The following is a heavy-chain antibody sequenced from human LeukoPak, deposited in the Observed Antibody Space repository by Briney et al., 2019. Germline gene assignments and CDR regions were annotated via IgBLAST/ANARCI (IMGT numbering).Heavy chain of an antibody. Sequence: GGSLRLSSAASGFTFTSYNMNWVRQAPGKGLEWVSRISGAGGSTYYADSVKGRFTISRDNSKNTLYLHMDSLGAEDTAVYYCAKDATYFDYWGQGTLVTVSS. CDR3: AKDATYFDY. J-gene: IGHJ4*02. CDR1: GFTFTSYN. D-gene: IGHD5-24*01. CDR2: ISGAGGST. V-gene: IGHV3-23*01.